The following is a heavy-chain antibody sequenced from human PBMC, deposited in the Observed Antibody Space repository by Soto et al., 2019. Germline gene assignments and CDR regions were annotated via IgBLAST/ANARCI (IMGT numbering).Heavy chain of an antibody. CDR2: ISAYNGNT. CDR1: GYAFTSYG. V-gene: IGHV1-18*04. CDR3: ARQRACIFVVPAGMDYYYYGMEV. Sequence: GASVKVSCKASGYAFTSYGISWVGQAPGQGLEWMGWISAYNGNTNYAQKLQGRVTMTTETSTSTAYMLLRSLRSDDTAGYYCARQRACIFVVPAGMDYYYYGMEVWCQGTTLTVSS. J-gene: IGHJ6*02. D-gene: IGHD2-2*01.